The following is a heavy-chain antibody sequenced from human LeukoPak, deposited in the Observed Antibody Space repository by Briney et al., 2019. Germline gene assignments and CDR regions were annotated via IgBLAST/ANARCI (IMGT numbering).Heavy chain of an antibody. J-gene: IGHJ6*02. V-gene: IGHV4-59*01. CDR3: ARGAVPQWRYYGMDV. CDR1: GGSISSYY. D-gene: IGHD2-8*01. CDR2: IYYSGST. Sequence: PSKTLSLTCTVSGGSISSYYWSWIRQPPGKGLEWIGYIYYSGSTNYNPSLKSRVTISVDTSKNQFSLKLSSVTAADTAVYYCARGAVPQWRYYGMDVWGQGTTVTVSS.